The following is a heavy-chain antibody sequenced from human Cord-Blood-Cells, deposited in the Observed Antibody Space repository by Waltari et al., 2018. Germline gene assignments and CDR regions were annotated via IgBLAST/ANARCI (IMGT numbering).Heavy chain of an antibody. J-gene: IGHJ2*01. CDR2: INHSGST. Sequence: LQQWGAGLLKPSETLSLTCAVYGGSFSGYYWSWIRQPPGKGLEWIGEINHSGSTNYNPSLKSRVTISVDTSKNQFSLKLSSVTAADTAVYYCARVEYGDYWYFDLWGRGTLVTVSS. CDR1: GGSFSGYY. CDR3: ARVEYGDYWYFDL. D-gene: IGHD4-17*01. V-gene: IGHV4-34*01.